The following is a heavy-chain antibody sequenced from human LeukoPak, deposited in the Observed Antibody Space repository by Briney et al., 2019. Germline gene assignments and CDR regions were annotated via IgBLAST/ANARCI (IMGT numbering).Heavy chain of an antibody. Sequence: SVKVSCKASGGTFSSYAISWVRQAPGQGLEWMGRITPIFGTTNYAQKFQGRVTITTDESTSTAYMELSSLRSEDTAVYYCARGSLPIIVVPAALDDWGQGTLVTVSS. D-gene: IGHD2-2*01. CDR1: GGTFSSYA. CDR3: ARGSLPIIVVPAALDD. CDR2: ITPIFGTT. V-gene: IGHV1-69*05. J-gene: IGHJ4*02.